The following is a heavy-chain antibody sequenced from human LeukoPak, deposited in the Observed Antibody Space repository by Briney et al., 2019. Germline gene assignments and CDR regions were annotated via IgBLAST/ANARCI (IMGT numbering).Heavy chain of an antibody. V-gene: IGHV4-34*01. CDR3: ARDLPPIAP. CDR2: INHSGST. CDR1: GGSFSGYY. Sequence: SETLSLTCAVYGGSFSGYYWSWIRQPPGKGLEWIGEINHSGSTNYNPSLKSRVTMSVDTSKNQFSLKLSSVTAADTAVYYCARDLPPIAPWGQGTLVTVSS. J-gene: IGHJ5*02. D-gene: IGHD6-13*01.